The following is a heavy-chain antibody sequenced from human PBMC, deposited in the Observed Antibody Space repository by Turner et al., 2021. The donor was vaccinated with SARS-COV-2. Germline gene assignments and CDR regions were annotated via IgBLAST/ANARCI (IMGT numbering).Heavy chain of an antibody. Sequence: QVRLQQWGAGLLKPSETLSLTCAVHGGSSSGYYWSWIRQPPGKGLEWIGEISHSGTTNYNPSLKNRVTISKDTSKNQFSLKLSPVTAADTGVYYCARDIADRRRAFDYWGQGTQVTVSS. J-gene: IGHJ4*02. CDR1: GGSSSGYY. D-gene: IGHD6-6*01. V-gene: IGHV4-34*01. CDR2: ISHSGTT. CDR3: ARDIADRRRAFDY.